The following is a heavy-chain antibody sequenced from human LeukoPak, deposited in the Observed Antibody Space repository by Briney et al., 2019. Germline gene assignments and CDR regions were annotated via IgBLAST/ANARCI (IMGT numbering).Heavy chain of an antibody. J-gene: IGHJ4*02. V-gene: IGHV3-23*01. Sequence: GGSLRLSCEASGFTFSAYAMTWVRQAPGKGLEWVSAISGSGGSTYYVDSVKGRFTISRDNSKNTLYLQMNSLRAEDTAVYYCAKTPLYRDYTNYWGQGTLVTVSS. CDR2: ISGSGGST. CDR1: GFTFSAYA. CDR3: AKTPLYRDYTNY. D-gene: IGHD4-17*01.